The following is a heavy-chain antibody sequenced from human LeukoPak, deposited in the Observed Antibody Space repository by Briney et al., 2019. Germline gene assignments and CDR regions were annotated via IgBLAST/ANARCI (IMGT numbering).Heavy chain of an antibody. Sequence: SGPTQVKPPQTLTLTCTFSGFSLSTRGVGVGWIRQPPGKALVWLALISWDDDRRYSPSLKSRLTITKDTSKNQVVLTMTNMDPVDTATYYCAHTYTAMVYNWFDPWGQGTLVTVSS. CDR3: AHTYTAMVYNWFDP. CDR2: ISWDDDR. CDR1: GFSLSTRGVG. D-gene: IGHD5-18*01. V-gene: IGHV2-5*02. J-gene: IGHJ5*02.